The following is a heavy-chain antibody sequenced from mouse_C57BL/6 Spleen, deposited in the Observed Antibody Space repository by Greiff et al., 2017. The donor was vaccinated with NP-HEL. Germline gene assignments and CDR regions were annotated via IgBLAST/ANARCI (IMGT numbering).Heavy chain of an antibody. CDR2: IYPGDGDT. J-gene: IGHJ2*01. D-gene: IGHD2-12*01. CDR3: ARDYSPVYFDD. V-gene: IGHV1-80*01. Sequence: VQLQQSGAELVKPGASVKISCKASGYAFSSYWMNWVKQRPGKGLEWIGQIYPGDGDTNYNGKFKGKATLTADKSSSTAYMQLSSLTSEDAAVYFCARDYSPVYFDDWGQGTTLTVSS. CDR1: GYAFSSYW.